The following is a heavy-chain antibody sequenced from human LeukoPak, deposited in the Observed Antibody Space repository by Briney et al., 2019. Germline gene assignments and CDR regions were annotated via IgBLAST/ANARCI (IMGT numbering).Heavy chain of an antibody. Sequence: SETLSLTCNVSGGSISVYFWSWIRQPPGKGLEWIGHIYYKGNTNYNSSLQSRVTISIDTSKTQFSLNLSSVTAEDTGVYYCARDRGSGYFPGFDSWGQGTLVTVSS. CDR2: IYYKGNT. V-gene: IGHV4-59*01. J-gene: IGHJ4*02. CDR1: GGSISVYF. CDR3: ARDRGSGYFPGFDS. D-gene: IGHD3-3*01.